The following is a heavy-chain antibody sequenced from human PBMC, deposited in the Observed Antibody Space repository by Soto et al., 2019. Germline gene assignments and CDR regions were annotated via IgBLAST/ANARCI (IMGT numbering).Heavy chain of an antibody. D-gene: IGHD2-21*01. J-gene: IGHJ1*01. V-gene: IGHV3-30-3*01. CDR3: ATADYGSGRAGTFFQ. Sequence: QVQLVESGGGVVQPGRSLRVSCVASGFTFSNYVMHWVRQAPGKGLEWVAGISIDGNSEHYADSVKGRFTISRENSKNTVYLQMNSLRVEDTAVYYCATADYGSGRAGTFFQWGQGTLVTVSS. CDR2: ISIDGNSE. CDR1: GFTFSNYV.